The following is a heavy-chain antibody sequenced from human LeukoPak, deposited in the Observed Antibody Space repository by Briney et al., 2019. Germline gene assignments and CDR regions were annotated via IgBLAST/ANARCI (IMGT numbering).Heavy chain of an antibody. CDR1: GLPLRNYF. J-gene: IGHJ5*02. D-gene: IGHD2-21*01. Sequence: SDTLSLMRNVWGLPLRNYFWRWLRQPARKGRVGVGRFCDSGTTYYNHSLRTRDTLSIDTSENHLPLKLTSVTAADTAGSNCARTHCGGGSCDMFDPWGQGTLVTVSS. V-gene: IGHV4-4*07. CDR2: FCDSGTT. CDR3: ARTHCGGGSCDMFDP.